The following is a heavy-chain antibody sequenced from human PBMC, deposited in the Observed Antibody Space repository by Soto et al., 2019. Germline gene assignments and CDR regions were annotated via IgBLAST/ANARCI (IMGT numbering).Heavy chain of an antibody. Sequence: QVQLVESGGGVVQPGRSLRLSCAASGFPFTTYGMHWVREGPGKGLEWVAGISYDGSNKDYADSVKGRFTISRDNSKNTMYLQMNSLSPEDTALYYCVGGQYYFDDRGQGTLVTVSA. J-gene: IGHJ4*02. V-gene: IGHV3-33*05. CDR1: GFPFTTYG. CDR2: ISYDGSNK. CDR3: VGGQYYFDD. D-gene: IGHD3-10*01.